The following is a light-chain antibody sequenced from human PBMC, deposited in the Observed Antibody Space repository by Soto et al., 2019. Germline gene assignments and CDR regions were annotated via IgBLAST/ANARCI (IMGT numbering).Light chain of an antibody. J-gene: IGLJ3*02. Sequence: QSVLTQPPSVSAAPGQKVTISCSGSTSNIGNNRVSWYHHLPGTAPKLLIYDNNKRPSGIPDRFSGSKSGSSATLGITGLQTGDEADYYCGTWDSSLSAGVFGGGTQLTVL. CDR3: GTWDSSLSAGV. CDR1: TSNIGNNR. CDR2: DNN. V-gene: IGLV1-51*01.